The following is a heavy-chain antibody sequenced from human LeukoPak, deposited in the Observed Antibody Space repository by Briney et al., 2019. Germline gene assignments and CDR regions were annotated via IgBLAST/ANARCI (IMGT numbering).Heavy chain of an antibody. CDR3: AREHVVVVDSNPHY. V-gene: IGHV3-30*04. Sequence: GGSLRLSCAASGFTFSSYAMHWVRQAPGKGLEWVAIISYDGGNKYYADSVKGRFTISRDNSKNTLYLQMNSLRAEDTAVYYCAREHVVVVDSNPHYWGQGTLVTVSS. CDR1: GFTFSSYA. D-gene: IGHD2-15*01. CDR2: ISYDGGNK. J-gene: IGHJ4*02.